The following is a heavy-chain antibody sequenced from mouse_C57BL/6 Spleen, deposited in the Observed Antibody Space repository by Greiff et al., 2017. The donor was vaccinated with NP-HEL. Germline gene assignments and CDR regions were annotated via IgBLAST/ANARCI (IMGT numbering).Heavy chain of an antibody. D-gene: IGHD1-1*01. J-gene: IGHJ2*01. CDR2: IYPGSGST. Sequence: QVQLLQSGAELVKPGASVKMSCKASGYTFTSHWITWVKQRPGQGLEWIGDIYPGSGSTNYNEKFKSKATLTVDTSSSTAYMQLSSLTSEDSAVYYCARTDGSIYIFDGWGQGTTLTVSS. CDR1: GYTFTSHW. V-gene: IGHV1-55*01. CDR3: ARTDGSIYIFDG.